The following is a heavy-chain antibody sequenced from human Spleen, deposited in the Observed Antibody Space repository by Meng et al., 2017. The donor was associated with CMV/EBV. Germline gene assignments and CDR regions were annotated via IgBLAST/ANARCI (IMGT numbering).Heavy chain of an antibody. D-gene: IGHD1-14*01. CDR1: GYTFNSHD. V-gene: IGHV1-8*01. CDR3: ANRRGPGGLYSFDY. J-gene: IGHJ4*02. CDR2: MNPKSGNT. Sequence: ASVKVSCKASGYTFNSHDINWVRQATGQGLEWMGWMNPKSGNTGYAQKFQGRVTMTEDTSTDTAYMELSSLRSEDTAVYYCANRRGPGGLYSFDYWGQGTLVTVSS.